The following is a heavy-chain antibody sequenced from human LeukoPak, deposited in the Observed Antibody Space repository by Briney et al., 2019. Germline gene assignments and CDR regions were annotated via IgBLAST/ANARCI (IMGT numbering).Heavy chain of an antibody. V-gene: IGHV3-21*01. CDR2: ISSSSSYI. CDR3: ARGPKQLVPPYYYYMDV. Sequence: GGSLRLSCAASGFTFSSYAMSWVRQAPGKGLEWVSSISSSSSYIYYADSVKGRFTISRDNAKNSLYLQMNSLRAEDTAVYYCARGPKQLVPPYYYYMDVWGKGTTVTVSS. CDR1: GFTFSSYA. D-gene: IGHD6-13*01. J-gene: IGHJ6*03.